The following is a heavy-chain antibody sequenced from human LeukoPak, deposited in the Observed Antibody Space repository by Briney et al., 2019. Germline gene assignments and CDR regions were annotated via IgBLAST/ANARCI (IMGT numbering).Heavy chain of an antibody. CDR1: GVSISHGYW. J-gene: IGHJ4*02. V-gene: IGHV4-4*02. CDR3: ARNGYYSADY. D-gene: IGHD3-22*01. Sequence: RTSETLSLTCVVSGVSISHGYWWSWVRQSPGKGLEWIGEIHHSGSTNYNPSLKSRVTISVDKSKNQFSLRLSSVTATDAAMYFCARNGYYSADYWGQGTLVTVSS. CDR2: IHHSGST.